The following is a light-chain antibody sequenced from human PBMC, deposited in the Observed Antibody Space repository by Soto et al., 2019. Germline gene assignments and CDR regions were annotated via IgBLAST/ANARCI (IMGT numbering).Light chain of an antibody. V-gene: IGKV3-15*01. CDR3: QQYNNWTPGYT. CDR2: GAS. CDR1: QSVSRS. J-gene: IGKJ2*01. Sequence: EIVMMQSPATLSVSPGERATLSCRASQSVSRSLAWYQQKPGQTPRLLIYGASPRATGIPARFSGSGSGAEFTLTINSLQSEDFAVYYCQQYNNWTPGYTFGQGTKLEIK.